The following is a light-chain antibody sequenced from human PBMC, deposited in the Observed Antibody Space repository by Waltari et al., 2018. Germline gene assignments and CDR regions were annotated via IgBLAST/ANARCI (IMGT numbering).Light chain of an antibody. CDR1: SSDVGTYNL. V-gene: IGLV2-23*02. Sequence: QSALTQPASVSGSPGQSITISCTGTSSDVGTYNLVSWYQQHPGKAPKFMIYEVSKRPSGVCNRFSGSKAGNTASLTISGLQAEDEAAYYCCSYAGSSTWVFGGGTKLTVL. CDR3: CSYAGSSTWV. J-gene: IGLJ3*02. CDR2: EVS.